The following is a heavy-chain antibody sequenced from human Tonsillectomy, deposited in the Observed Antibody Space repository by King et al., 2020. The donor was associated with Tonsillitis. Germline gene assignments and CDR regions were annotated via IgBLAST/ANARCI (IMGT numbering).Heavy chain of an antibody. D-gene: IGHD1-26*01. J-gene: IGHJ4*02. V-gene: IGHV3-30*02. CDR2: IRYDGSNK. Sequence: VQLVESGGGVVQPGGSLRLSCAASGFTFSSHGMHWVRQAPGKGLEWVAFIRYDGSNKYYADSLKGRFTISRDNSENTLYLQMNSLRAEDTALYYCAKDHVGATYSFDYWGQGTLVTVPS. CDR1: GFTFSSHG. CDR3: AKDHVGATYSFDY.